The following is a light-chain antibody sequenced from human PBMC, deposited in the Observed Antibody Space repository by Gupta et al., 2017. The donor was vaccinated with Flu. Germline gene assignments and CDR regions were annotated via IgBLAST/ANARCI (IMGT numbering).Light chain of an antibody. CDR3: AAWDDSLNDPMV. Sequence: QSVLTQPPSASGPPGQRVTISCSGSSSNIGSNTVNGYQQLPGTAPKLLIYSNNQRPSGGPDRFSGSKSGTSAALAISGLQSEDEADYYCAAWDDSLNDPMVFGGGTKLTVL. CDR2: SNN. J-gene: IGLJ2*01. V-gene: IGLV1-44*01. CDR1: SSNIGSNT.